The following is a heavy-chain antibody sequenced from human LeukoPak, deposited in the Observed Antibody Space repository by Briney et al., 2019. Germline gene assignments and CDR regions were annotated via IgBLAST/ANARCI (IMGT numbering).Heavy chain of an antibody. CDR3: AKVLLGDIVVVPADAFDI. D-gene: IGHD2-2*01. V-gene: IGHV3-23*01. CDR2: VRGSGCRT. Sequence: GGSLRLFCAASGFTFSSYAMSGVRQAPGKGLVWVSVVRGSGCRTYYADSVKGRFTISRDNSKNTLYLQMNSVRAEDTAVYYCAKVLLGDIVVVPADAFDIWGQGTMVTVSS. CDR1: GFTFSSYA. J-gene: IGHJ3*02.